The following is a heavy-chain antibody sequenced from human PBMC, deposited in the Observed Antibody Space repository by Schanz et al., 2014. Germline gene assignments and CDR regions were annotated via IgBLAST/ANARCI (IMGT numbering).Heavy chain of an antibody. J-gene: IGHJ3*02. CDR1: GFTFSSHW. CDR3: ARKMKLGVYGGKGHDSLDI. V-gene: IGHV3-74*01. Sequence: EMQLLESGGGLVQPGGSLRLSCAASGFTFSSHWMHWVRQDPGKGLVWVARINSVGSNTDYADSVTGRFTISRDNAKNTLYLQMNTLRAEDTAVYYCARKMKLGVYGGKGHDSLDIWGQGTMVTVSS. CDR2: INSVGSNT. D-gene: IGHD4-17*01.